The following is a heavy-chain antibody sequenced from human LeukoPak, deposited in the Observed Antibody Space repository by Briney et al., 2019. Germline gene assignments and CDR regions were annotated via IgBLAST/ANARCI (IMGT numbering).Heavy chain of an antibody. CDR3: ARQRSGSVRNAFDI. D-gene: IGHD6-19*01. CDR1: GGSISSSSYY. J-gene: IGHJ3*02. V-gene: IGHV4-39*01. CDR2: IYYSGST. Sequence: SETLSLTCTVSGGSISSSSYYWGWIRPPPGKGLEWIVSIYYSGSTYYNPSLKSRATISVDTSKNQFSLKLSSVTAADTAVYYCARQRSGSVRNAFDICGQGTMVTVSS.